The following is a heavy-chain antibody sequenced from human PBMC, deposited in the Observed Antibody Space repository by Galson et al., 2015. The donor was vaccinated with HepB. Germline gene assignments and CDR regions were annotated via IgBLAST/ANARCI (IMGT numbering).Heavy chain of an antibody. CDR1: GFTFSSYS. J-gene: IGHJ4*02. Sequence: SLRLSCAASGFTFSSYSMNWVRQAPGKGLEWVSYISSSSTIYYADSVKGRFTISRDNAKNSLYLQMNSLRDEDTAVYYCARKGRGIFDYWGQGTLVTVSP. V-gene: IGHV3-48*02. CDR3: ARKGRGIFDY. CDR2: ISSSSTI.